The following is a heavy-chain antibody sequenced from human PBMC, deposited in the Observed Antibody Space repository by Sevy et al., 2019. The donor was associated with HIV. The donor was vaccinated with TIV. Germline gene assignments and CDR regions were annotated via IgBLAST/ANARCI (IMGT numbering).Heavy chain of an antibody. J-gene: IGHJ4*02. CDR2: ISYDGSNK. CDR3: ARGMDSGVVTAIQVY. Sequence: GGSLRLSCAASGFTFSSYAMHWVRQAPGKGLEWVAVISYDGSNKYYADSVKGRFTISRDNSKNTLYLQMNSLRAEDTAVYYCARGMDSGVVTAIQVYWGQGTLVTVSS. V-gene: IGHV3-30-3*01. CDR1: GFTFSSYA. D-gene: IGHD2-21*02.